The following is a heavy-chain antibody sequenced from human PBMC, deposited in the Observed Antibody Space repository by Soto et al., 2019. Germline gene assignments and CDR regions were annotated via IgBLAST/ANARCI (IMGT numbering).Heavy chain of an antibody. CDR3: AKGHSSGYYPWAFDL. CDR1: GFTFGDYA. CDR2: ISWNSNSM. Sequence: GGSLRLSCAASGFTFGDYAMHWVRHAPGKGLEWVSVISWNSNSMDYTDSVKGRFTVSRDNAKNSLHLQMNSLRAEDTALYFCAKGHSSGYYPWAFDLWGQGTMVTVS. J-gene: IGHJ3*01. D-gene: IGHD3-22*01. V-gene: IGHV3-9*01.